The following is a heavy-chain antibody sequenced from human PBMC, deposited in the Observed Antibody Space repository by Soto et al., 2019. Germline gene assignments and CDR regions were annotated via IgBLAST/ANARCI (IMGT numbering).Heavy chain of an antibody. D-gene: IGHD3-10*01. Sequence: SETLSLTCAVYGGSFSGYYWSWIRQPPGKGLEWIGEINHSGSTYYNPSLKSRVTISVDTSKNQFSLKLSSVTAADTAVYYCARRASEGFGDRFLYYGMDVWGQGTTVTVSS. CDR1: GGSFSGYY. V-gene: IGHV4-34*01. J-gene: IGHJ6*02. CDR3: ARRASEGFGDRFLYYGMDV. CDR2: INHSGST.